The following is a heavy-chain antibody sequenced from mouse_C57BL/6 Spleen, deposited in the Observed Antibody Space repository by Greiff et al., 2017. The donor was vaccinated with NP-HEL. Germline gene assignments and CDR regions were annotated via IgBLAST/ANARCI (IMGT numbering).Heavy chain of an antibody. CDR2: ISSGSSTI. CDR3: ARGYYYAMDY. J-gene: IGHJ4*01. V-gene: IGHV5-17*01. Sequence: EVNVVASGGGLVKPGGSLKLSCAASGFTFSDYGMHWVRQAPEKGLEWVAYISSGSSTIYYADTVKGRFTISRDNAKNTLFLQMTSLRSEDTAMYYCARGYYYAMDYWGQGTSVTVSS. CDR1: GFTFSDYG.